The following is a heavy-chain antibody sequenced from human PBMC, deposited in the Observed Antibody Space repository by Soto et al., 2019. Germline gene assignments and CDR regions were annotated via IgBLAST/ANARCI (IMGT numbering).Heavy chain of an antibody. CDR2: ISLSGSTI. J-gene: IGHJ4*02. Sequence: LRLSCAASGFAFSNYEMNWVRQAPGKGLEWVSYISLSGSTIYYADSVKGRFTISRDDAKNSLYLQMDSLRADDTAVYYCARESFSASPNFFDYWGQGTLVTVSS. V-gene: IGHV3-48*03. CDR3: ARESFSASPNFFDY. D-gene: IGHD3-3*02. CDR1: GFAFSNYE.